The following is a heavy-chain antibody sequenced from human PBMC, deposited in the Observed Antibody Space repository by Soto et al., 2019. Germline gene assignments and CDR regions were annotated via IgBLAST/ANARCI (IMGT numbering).Heavy chain of an antibody. V-gene: IGHV4-34*01. CDR1: GGSFSGYY. CDR2: INQSGSP. J-gene: IGHJ5*02. CDR3: AAENWSHHYFDP. D-gene: IGHD1-1*01. Sequence: PSETLSLSCAVYGGSFSGYYWSWLRQPPGKGLEWIGEINQSGSPNYNPSLKSRVTISVXXXXXXFXLXMXXXTAPXTAVYYCAAENWSHHYFDPWGQGTVVTVS.